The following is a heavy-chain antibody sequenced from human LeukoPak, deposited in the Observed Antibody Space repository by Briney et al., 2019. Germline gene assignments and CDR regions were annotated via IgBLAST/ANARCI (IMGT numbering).Heavy chain of an antibody. D-gene: IGHD2-15*01. CDR3: AKSIGGVVVVAADY. CDR2: ISGSGGST. Sequence: PGGSLRLSCVASGFSFSNYDMDWVRQAPGKGLEWVSVISGSGGSTYYADSVKGRFTLSRDNSKNTLYLQMNSLRAEDTAVYYCAKSIGGVVVVAADYWGQGTLVTVSS. J-gene: IGHJ4*02. CDR1: GFSFSNYD. V-gene: IGHV3-23*01.